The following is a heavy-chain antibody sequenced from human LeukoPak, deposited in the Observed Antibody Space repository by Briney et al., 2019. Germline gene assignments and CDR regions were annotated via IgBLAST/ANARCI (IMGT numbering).Heavy chain of an antibody. J-gene: IGHJ3*02. CDR3: ACPQTGTTTLNAFDI. D-gene: IGHD1-7*01. CDR1: GGSISSYY. Sequence: KPSETLSLTCNVSGGSISSYYWTWIRQPPGKGLEWVGYMYSSGSTDYNPSLKSRVTISLDTSKRQISLKLTSVTAADTAVYYCACPQTGTTTLNAFDIWGQGTMVTVSS. CDR2: MYSSGST. V-gene: IGHV4-59*01.